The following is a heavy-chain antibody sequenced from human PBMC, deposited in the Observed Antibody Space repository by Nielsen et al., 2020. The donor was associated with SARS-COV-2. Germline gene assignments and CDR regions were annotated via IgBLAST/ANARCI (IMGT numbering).Heavy chain of an antibody. J-gene: IGHJ4*02. V-gene: IGHV3-23*01. D-gene: IGHD5-18*01. Sequence: GESPKISCAAPGFTFSNYAMNWVRHAPGKGLEWVSAISGRGGNTFYADSVKGRFTISRDNSKSTLYLQMNSLSAEDTAIYYCAKSDGGYSYGYPDYWGQGTLVTVSS. CDR2: ISGRGGNT. CDR1: GFTFSNYA. CDR3: AKSDGGYSYGYPDY.